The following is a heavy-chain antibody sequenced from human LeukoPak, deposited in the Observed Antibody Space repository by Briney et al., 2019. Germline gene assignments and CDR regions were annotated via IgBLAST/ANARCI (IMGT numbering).Heavy chain of an antibody. J-gene: IGHJ4*02. CDR2: IYYSGST. Sequence: PSETLSLTCSVSGGSISSYYWSWIRQPPGKGLEWIGYIYYSGSTNYNPSLMSRVTISIDSSKNQFSLKLSSVTAADSAVYYCARLFSYGNYYFDYWGQEALVTVSS. CDR1: GGSISSYY. V-gene: IGHV4-59*08. D-gene: IGHD5-18*01. CDR3: ARLFSYGNYYFDY.